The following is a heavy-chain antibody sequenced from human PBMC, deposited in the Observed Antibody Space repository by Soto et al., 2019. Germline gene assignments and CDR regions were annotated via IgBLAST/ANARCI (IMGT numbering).Heavy chain of an antibody. D-gene: IGHD2-8*01. J-gene: IGHJ4*02. V-gene: IGHV4-4*02. CDR2: IYHSGST. CDR3: ARDVRGCTNGICYTLTLDY. CDR1: GGSISSSNW. Sequence: KPSETLSLTCAVSGGSISSSNWWSWVRQPPGKGLEWIGEIYHSGSTNYNPSLKSRVTISVDKSKNQFSLKLSSVTAADTAVYYCARDVRGCTNGICYTLTLDYWGQGTLVTVSS.